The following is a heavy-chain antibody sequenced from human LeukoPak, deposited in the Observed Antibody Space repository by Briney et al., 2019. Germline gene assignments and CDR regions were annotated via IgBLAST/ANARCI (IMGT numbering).Heavy chain of an antibody. V-gene: IGHV3-30-3*01. CDR1: GFTFSSYA. CDR3: ARTYYDSSGYSNWFDP. CDR2: ISYDGSNK. D-gene: IGHD3-22*01. J-gene: IGHJ5*02. Sequence: GGSLRLSCAASGFTFSSYAMHWVRQAPGKGLEWVAVISYDGSNKHYADSVKGRFTISRDNSKNTLYLQMNSLRAEDTAVYYCARTYYDSSGYSNWFDPWGQGTLVTVSS.